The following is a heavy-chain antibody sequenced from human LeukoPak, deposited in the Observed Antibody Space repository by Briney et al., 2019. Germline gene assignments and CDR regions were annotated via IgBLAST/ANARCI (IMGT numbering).Heavy chain of an antibody. CDR1: GFTFSSYA. Sequence: GGSLRLSCAASGFTFSSYAMSWVRQAPGKGLEWVSAISGSGGSTYYADSVKGRFTISRDNSKNTLYLQMNSLRAEGTAVYYCAKYPGIAAAGTGRWFDPWGQGTLVTVSS. J-gene: IGHJ5*02. D-gene: IGHD6-13*01. CDR2: ISGSGGST. CDR3: AKYPGIAAAGTGRWFDP. V-gene: IGHV3-23*01.